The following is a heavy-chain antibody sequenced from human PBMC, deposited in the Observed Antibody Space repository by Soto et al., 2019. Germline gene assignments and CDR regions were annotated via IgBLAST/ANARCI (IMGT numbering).Heavy chain of an antibody. V-gene: IGHV3-30*18. Sequence: VGSLRLSCAASGFTFSSYGMHWVRPGSGKGVEWVAVISYDGSNKYYADSVKGRFTISRDNSKNTLYLQMNSLRAEDTAVYYCAKDLRRYYDRISYFDYWGQGT. J-gene: IGHJ4*02. CDR1: GFTFSSYG. D-gene: IGHD3-22*01. CDR3: AKDLRRYYDRISYFDY. CDR2: ISYDGSNK.